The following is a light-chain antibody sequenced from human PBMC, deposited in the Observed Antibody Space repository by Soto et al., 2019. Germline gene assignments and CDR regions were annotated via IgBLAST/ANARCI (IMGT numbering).Light chain of an antibody. J-gene: IGKJ1*01. Sequence: EIVLTQSPGTLSLSPGERATLSCRASESVSSNYLVWYQQKPGQAPRLLIFGASSRATGISDRFSGSGSGTDFTLTISRLEPEDFAVYYCQQFGSSLRTFGQGTKVDIK. CDR3: QQFGSSLRT. CDR2: GAS. V-gene: IGKV3-20*01. CDR1: ESVSSNY.